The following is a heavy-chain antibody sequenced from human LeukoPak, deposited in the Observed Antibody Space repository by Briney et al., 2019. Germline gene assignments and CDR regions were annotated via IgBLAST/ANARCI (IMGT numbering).Heavy chain of an antibody. CDR1: GYTFTTYT. Sequence: ASVKVSCKASGYTFTTYTIHWVRQAPGQRLEWMGWINTGNGHTKYSQEFQDRVTITGDTSASTAYMELSSLRSDDMAIYFCTRGAKFRFYGSGTYYTSLPFDPWGQGTLVTVSS. D-gene: IGHD3-10*01. CDR2: INTGNGHT. J-gene: IGHJ5*02. CDR3: TRGAKFRFYGSGTYYTSLPFDP. V-gene: IGHV1-3*03.